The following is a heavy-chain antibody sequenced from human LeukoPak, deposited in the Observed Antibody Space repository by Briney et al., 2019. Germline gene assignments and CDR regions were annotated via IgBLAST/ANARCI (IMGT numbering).Heavy chain of an antibody. CDR3: VRQFAS. J-gene: IGHJ4*02. Sequence: GGSLRLSCAASGFTFSDHIMNWVRQLPGKRLEWVAYVSGSGSTVYYADSVKGRFTISRDNGKSSLYLQMNSLRVEDTALYYCVRQFASWGPGTLVTVSS. V-gene: IGHV3-48*01. CDR2: VSGSGSTV. CDR1: GFTFSDHI.